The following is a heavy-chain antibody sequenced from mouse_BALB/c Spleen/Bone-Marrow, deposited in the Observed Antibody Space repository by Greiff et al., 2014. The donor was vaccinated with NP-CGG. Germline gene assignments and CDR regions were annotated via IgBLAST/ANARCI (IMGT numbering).Heavy chain of an antibody. CDR3: ARFAGTPYTMDY. Sequence: ESGPDLVKPSQSLSLTCTVTGYSITSDYSWHWIRQFPGNKLEWMGYIHYSGTTVYNPSLKSRISITRDTSINQFFLQLNSVTTEDTATYHCARFAGTPYTMDYWGQGTSVTVSS. CDR1: GYSITSDYS. J-gene: IGHJ4*01. D-gene: IGHD4-1*01. CDR2: IHYSGTT. V-gene: IGHV3-1*02.